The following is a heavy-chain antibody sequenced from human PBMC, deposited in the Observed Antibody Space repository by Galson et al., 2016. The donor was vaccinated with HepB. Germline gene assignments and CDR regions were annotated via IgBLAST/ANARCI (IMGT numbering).Heavy chain of an antibody. CDR1: GFTFSSYS. CDR3: AARPAVSPIAPYDY. V-gene: IGHV3-30-3*01. CDR2: ISNDGINQ. J-gene: IGHJ4*02. D-gene: IGHD2-15*01. Sequence: SLRLSCAASGFTFSSYSMHWVRQAPGKGLYWVAFISNDGINQHYADSVKGRFTISRDNSKNTVNLQMNSLRAEDTAVYYCAARPAVSPIAPYDYWGQGALLTVSS.